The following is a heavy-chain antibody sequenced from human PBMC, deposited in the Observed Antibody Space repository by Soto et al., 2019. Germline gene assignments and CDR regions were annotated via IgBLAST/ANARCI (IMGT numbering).Heavy chain of an antibody. D-gene: IGHD3-10*01. CDR3: AKSGGGAPFLFLHY. CDR2: ISGSGGST. Sequence: EVQLLESGGGLVQPGGSLRLSCAASGFTFSSYAMSWVGQAPGKGLEWVSAISGSGGSTYYADSVKGRFTISRDNSKNTLYLQMNSLRAEDTAVYYCAKSGGGAPFLFLHYWGQGTLVTVSS. CDR1: GFTFSSYA. V-gene: IGHV3-23*01. J-gene: IGHJ4*02.